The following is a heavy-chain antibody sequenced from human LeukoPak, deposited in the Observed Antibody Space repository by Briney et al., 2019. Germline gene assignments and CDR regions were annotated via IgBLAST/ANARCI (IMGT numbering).Heavy chain of an antibody. CDR1: GGTFSSYA. CDR3: ARGTMYCSSTSCCQLAFAFDI. J-gene: IGHJ3*02. Sequence: EASVKVSCKASGGTFSSYAISWVRQAPGQGLEWMGGIIPIFGTANYAQKFQGRVTITTDESTSTAYMELSSLRSEDTAVYYCARGTMYCSSTSCCQLAFAFDIWGQGTMVTVSS. CDR2: IIPIFGTA. V-gene: IGHV1-69*05. D-gene: IGHD2-2*01.